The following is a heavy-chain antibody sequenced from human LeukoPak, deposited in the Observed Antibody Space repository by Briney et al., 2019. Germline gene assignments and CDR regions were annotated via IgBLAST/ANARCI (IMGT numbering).Heavy chain of an antibody. CDR3: ARAQGRWLQLRFFGY. D-gene: IGHD5-24*01. CDR2: INHSGST. CDR1: GGSFSGYY. Sequence: SETLSLTCAVYGGSFSGYYWRWIRQPPGKGLEWIGEINHSGSTNYNPSLKSRVTISVDTSKNQFSLKLSSVTAADTAVYYCARAQGRWLQLRFFGYWGQGTLVTVSS. J-gene: IGHJ4*02. V-gene: IGHV4-34*01.